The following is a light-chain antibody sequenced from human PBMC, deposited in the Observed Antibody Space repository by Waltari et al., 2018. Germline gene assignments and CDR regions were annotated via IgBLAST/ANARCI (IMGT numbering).Light chain of an antibody. CDR1: ALPNQS. V-gene: IGLV3-25*03. CDR3: QSADRSGVHVV. CDR2: RDK. Sequence: SHELTQQASVSVSPGQTATLTCSGDALPNQSDYRYQQKPSQTPVLVIFRDKERPSGLPEGGSVASSGAMARFSIRAVQAEDEADYDCQSADRSGVHVVFGGGTKLTVL. J-gene: IGLJ2*01.